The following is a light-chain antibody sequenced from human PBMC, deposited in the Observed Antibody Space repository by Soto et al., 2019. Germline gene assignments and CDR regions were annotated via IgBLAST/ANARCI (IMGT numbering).Light chain of an antibody. V-gene: IGLV2-11*01. J-gene: IGLJ1*01. CDR2: NVT. Sequence: QSVLTQPRSVSGSPGQSVIISCTGTSSDVGGYDYVSWYQQHPGKAPKLMIYNVTKRPSGVPDRFSGSRSGNTASLTISGLQAEDDADYYCCSYAGTYTFYVFGTG. CDR3: CSYAGTYTFYV. CDR1: SSDVGGYDY.